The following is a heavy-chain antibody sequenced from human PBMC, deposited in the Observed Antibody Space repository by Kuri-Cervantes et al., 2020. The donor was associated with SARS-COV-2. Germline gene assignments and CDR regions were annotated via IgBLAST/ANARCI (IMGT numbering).Heavy chain of an antibody. J-gene: IGHJ6*03. CDR1: GFTFSNYD. CDR3: ARGAANYYYMDV. Sequence: LSLTCAASGFTFSNYDIHWVRQAPGKGLEWVAVIWYDGENEYYAGSVKGRFTISRDNSKNTVSLHMNSLRAEDTAMYYCARGAANYYYMDVWGKGTTVTVSS. V-gene: IGHV3-33*08. CDR2: IWYDGENE. D-gene: IGHD3-16*01.